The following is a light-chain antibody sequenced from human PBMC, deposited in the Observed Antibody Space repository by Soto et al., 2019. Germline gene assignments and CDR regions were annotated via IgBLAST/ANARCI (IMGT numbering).Light chain of an antibody. V-gene: IGKV3-20*01. CDR2: SAS. CDR1: QSVSNSY. Sequence: IVLTQSPGTLSLSPGDRATLSCRASQSVSNSYLAWYQQKPGQAPRLLIYSASSRATGFPDRFSGSGSGTDFTLTISRLEPEDFAVYYCQQHGSSPPTVGQGTKVEIK. CDR3: QQHGSSPPT. J-gene: IGKJ1*01.